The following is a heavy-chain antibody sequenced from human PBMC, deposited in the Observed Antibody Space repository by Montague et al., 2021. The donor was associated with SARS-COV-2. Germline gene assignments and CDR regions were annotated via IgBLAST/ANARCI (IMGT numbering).Heavy chain of an antibody. D-gene: IGHD6-25*01. CDR1: GFSVSDSY. V-gene: IGHV3-53*01. J-gene: IGHJ4*02. CDR3: ARGLQQRSNFDY. CDR2: IQAGNT. Sequence: SLRLSCAASGFSVSDSYMSWVRQAPRKGPEWVSIIQAGNTYYTDSVKGRFTMSRENSKNTLSLQMNSLRDEDTAVYYCARGLQQRSNFDYWGQGTLVTVSS.